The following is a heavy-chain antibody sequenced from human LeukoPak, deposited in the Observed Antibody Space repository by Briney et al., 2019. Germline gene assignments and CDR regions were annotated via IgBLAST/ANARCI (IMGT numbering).Heavy chain of an antibody. CDR3: ARGRSYGFDFDS. Sequence: SETLSLTCDVSGVSINTCCYYWTWIRQPPGKGLEWIGYKYYSGSTRYDSSLRSRLTISLDSSKNQFSLRLTSVTAADTAVYYCARGRSYGFDFDSWGPGTLVIVSS. D-gene: IGHD5-18*01. CDR2: KYYSGST. CDR1: GVSINTCCYY. J-gene: IGHJ4*02. V-gene: IGHV4-61*01.